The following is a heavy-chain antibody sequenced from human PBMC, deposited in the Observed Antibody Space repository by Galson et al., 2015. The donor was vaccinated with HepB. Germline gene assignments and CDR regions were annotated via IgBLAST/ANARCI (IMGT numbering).Heavy chain of an antibody. J-gene: IGHJ4*02. CDR2: ISYDGSNK. D-gene: IGHD2-15*01. V-gene: IGHV3-30*18. CDR3: ANGWGVLGYCSGGSCQPFDF. Sequence: SLRLSCAASGFTFSSYGMHWVRQAQGKGLEWVAVISYDGSNKYYAESVKGRFTISRYNSKNTLYLQMNSLRAEDTAVYYCANGWGVLGYCSGGSCQPFDFWGQGTLVTVSS. CDR1: GFTFSSYG.